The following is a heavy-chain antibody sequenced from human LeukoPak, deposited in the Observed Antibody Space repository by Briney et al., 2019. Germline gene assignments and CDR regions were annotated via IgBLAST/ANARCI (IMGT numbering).Heavy chain of an antibody. J-gene: IGHJ5*02. CDR3: AREGGANFWSGYWQYNWFDP. V-gene: IGHV4-59*01. CDR2: IYYSGST. D-gene: IGHD3-3*01. Sequence: SETLSLTCTVSGGSISSYYWSWIRQPPGKGLEWIGSIYYSGSTYYNPSLKSRVTISVDTSKNQFSLKLSSVTAADTAVYYCAREGGANFWSGYWQYNWFDPWGQGTLVTVSS. CDR1: GGSISSYY.